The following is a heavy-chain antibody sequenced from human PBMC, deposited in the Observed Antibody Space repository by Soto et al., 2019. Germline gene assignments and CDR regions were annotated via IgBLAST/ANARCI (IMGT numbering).Heavy chain of an antibody. V-gene: IGHV4-61*01. D-gene: IGHD6-19*01. Sequence: PSETLSLTCTVSGGSLSRGSYFWSCIRQPPGKGLEWIGYIYYSGSTNYNPSLKSRVTISVDTSKNQFSLKLSSVTAADTAVYYCARTTAGPISYYFDYWGQGTLVTVSS. CDR1: GGSLSRGSYF. J-gene: IGHJ4*02. CDR3: ARTTAGPISYYFDY. CDR2: IYYSGST.